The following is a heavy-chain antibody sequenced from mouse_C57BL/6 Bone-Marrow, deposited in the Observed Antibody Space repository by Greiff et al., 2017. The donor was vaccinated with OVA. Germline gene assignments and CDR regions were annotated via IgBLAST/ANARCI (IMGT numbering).Heavy chain of an antibody. J-gene: IGHJ4*01. CDR2: IDPENGDT. CDR3: TIYYGNYEAMDY. Sequence: VQLQQSGAELVRPGASVKLSCKASGFNIKDDYMHWVKQRPEQGLEWIGWIDPENGDTEYASKFQGKATITADTSSNTAYLQLSSLTSEDTAVYYCTIYYGNYEAMDYWGQGTSVTVSS. V-gene: IGHV14-4*01. CDR1: GFNIKDDY. D-gene: IGHD2-1*01.